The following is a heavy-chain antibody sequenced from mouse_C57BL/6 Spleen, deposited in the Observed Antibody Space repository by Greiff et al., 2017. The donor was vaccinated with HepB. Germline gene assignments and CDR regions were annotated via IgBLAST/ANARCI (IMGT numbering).Heavy chain of an antibody. CDR3: ARRGYSYGSSFFDY. D-gene: IGHD1-1*01. J-gene: IGHJ2*01. CDR1: GYTFTSYW. Sequence: QVQLKQPGAELVMPGASVKLSCKASGYTFTSYWMHWVKQRPGQGLEWIGEIDPSDSYTNYNQKFKGKSTLTVDKSSSTAYMQLSSLTSEDSAVYYCARRGYSYGSSFFDYWGQGTTLTVSS. CDR2: IDPSDSYT. V-gene: IGHV1-69*01.